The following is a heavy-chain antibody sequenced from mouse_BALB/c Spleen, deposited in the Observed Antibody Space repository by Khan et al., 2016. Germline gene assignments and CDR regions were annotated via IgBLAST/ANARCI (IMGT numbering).Heavy chain of an antibody. CDR1: GYTFTSYW. Sequence: QVQLQQSGTELTKPGASVKMSCKASGYTFTSYWMHWVKQRPGQGLEWIGYINPHTGYTDYNQKFKDKATLTADKSSSQAYMQLSSLTSEDSAVYYCARGDYWGQGTTLTVAS. V-gene: IGHV1-7*01. CDR3: ARGDY. CDR2: INPHTGYT. J-gene: IGHJ2*01.